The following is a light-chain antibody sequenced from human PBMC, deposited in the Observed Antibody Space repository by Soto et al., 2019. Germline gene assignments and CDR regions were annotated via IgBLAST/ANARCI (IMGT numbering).Light chain of an antibody. CDR3: QQYNNWPLT. Sequence: EIVMTQSPATLSVSPGERATLSCRASQSVSSNLAWYQQKPGQAPRLLIYDASTRATGIPAGFSGSGSGTEFTLTVSSMQSEDFAVYYCQQYNNWPLTFGQGTKVEIK. CDR1: QSVSSN. V-gene: IGKV3-15*01. J-gene: IGKJ1*01. CDR2: DAS.